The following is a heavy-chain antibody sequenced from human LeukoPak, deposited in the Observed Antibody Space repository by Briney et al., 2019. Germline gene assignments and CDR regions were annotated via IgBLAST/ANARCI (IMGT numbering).Heavy chain of an antibody. J-gene: IGHJ4*02. Sequence: PGGSLRLSCAASGFTFSSYDMHWVRQAPGKGLEWVAVISYDGSYKYSADSVKGRFTISRDNSKNTLYLQMNSLRAEDTAVYYCARDRDYDSSGYYFHYFDYWGQGTLVTVSS. CDR2: ISYDGSYK. V-gene: IGHV3-30*03. CDR3: ARDRDYDSSGYYFHYFDY. CDR1: GFTFSSYD. D-gene: IGHD3-22*01.